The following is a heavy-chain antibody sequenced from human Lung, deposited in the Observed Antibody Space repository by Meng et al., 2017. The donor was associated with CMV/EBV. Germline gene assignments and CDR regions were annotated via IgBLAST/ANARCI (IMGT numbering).Heavy chain of an antibody. CDR3: ARIASSSGLDH. CDR1: GFIFSDYY. V-gene: IGHV3-11*04. Sequence: SXKISCAVSGFIFSDYYMTWIRQAPGKGLEWLAYISSSGSTIYYADSVKGRFAFSRDNAQNSLFLQMNSLRGEDTAVYYCARIASSSGLDHWGQGTLVTVSS. J-gene: IGHJ4*02. D-gene: IGHD6-25*01. CDR2: ISSSGSTI.